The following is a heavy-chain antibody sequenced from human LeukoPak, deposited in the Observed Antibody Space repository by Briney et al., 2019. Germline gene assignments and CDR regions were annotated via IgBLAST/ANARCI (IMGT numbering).Heavy chain of an antibody. V-gene: IGHV3-11*01. CDR1: GFTFSDYY. J-gene: IGHJ4*02. CDR2: ISSGDTTI. CDR3: ARRMMVDYGGADY. Sequence: GGSLRLSCAASGFTFSDYYMSWIRQAPGKGLEWVSYISSGDTTIYYADSVKGRFTISRDNAKNSLYLQMNSLRAEDTAGYYCARRMMVDYGGADYWGQGTLVTVSS. D-gene: IGHD4-23*01.